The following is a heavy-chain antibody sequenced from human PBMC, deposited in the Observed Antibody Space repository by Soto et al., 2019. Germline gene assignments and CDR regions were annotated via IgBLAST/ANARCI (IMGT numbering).Heavy chain of an antibody. J-gene: IGHJ1*01. CDR2: ISSSSSYI. CDR3: ARDQLAYCGGDCYSTEYFQH. Sequence: EVQLVESGGGLXKXGXSLXXXXXXXXXXXXXXSMXXXRQAPGKGLEWVSSISSSSSYIYYADSVKGRFTISRDNAKNSLYLQMNSLRAEDTAVYYCARDQLAYCGGDCYSTEYFQHWGQGTLVTVSS. D-gene: IGHD2-21*01. CDR1: XXXXXXXS. V-gene: IGHV3-21*01.